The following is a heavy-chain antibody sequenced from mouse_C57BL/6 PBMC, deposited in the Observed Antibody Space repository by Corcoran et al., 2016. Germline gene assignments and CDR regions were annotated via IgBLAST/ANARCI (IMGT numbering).Heavy chain of an antibody. CDR3: ARFGNSYYCDY. Sequence: QIQLVQSGPELKKPGETVKISCKASGYTFTTYGMSWVKQAPGKGLKWMGWINTYSGVPTYADDFKGRFAFSLETSASTAYLQINNLKNEDTATYFCARFGNSYYCDYWGQGTTLTVSS. V-gene: IGHV9-3*01. D-gene: IGHD2-1*01. J-gene: IGHJ2*01. CDR1: GYTFTTYG. CDR2: INTYSGVP.